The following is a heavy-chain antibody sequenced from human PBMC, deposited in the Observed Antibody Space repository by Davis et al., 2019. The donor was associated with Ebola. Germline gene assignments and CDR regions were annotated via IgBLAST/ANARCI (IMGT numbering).Heavy chain of an antibody. CDR2: ILCGDSDT. J-gene: IGHJ4*02. Sequence: GESLKISCKGSGYSFTTYWIAWVRQMPGKGLEWMGVILCGDSDTRYRPPFEGQVTISVDRSISTAYLQWSSLKASDTAMYYCARQDTAMVMSSDYWGQGTLVTVSS. CDR1: GYSFTTYW. CDR3: ARQDTAMVMSSDY. V-gene: IGHV5-51*01. D-gene: IGHD5-18*01.